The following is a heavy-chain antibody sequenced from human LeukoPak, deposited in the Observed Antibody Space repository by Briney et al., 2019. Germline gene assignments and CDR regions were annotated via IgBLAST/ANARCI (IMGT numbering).Heavy chain of an antibody. V-gene: IGHV3-7*01. Sequence: GRSLRLSCAASGFTFSSYWMSWVRQAPGKGLEWVANIKQDGSEKYYVDSVKGRFTISRDNAKNSLYLQMSSLRAEDTAVYYCARVGWTTRDGFDPGGQGTLVTVPS. CDR1: GFTFSSYW. J-gene: IGHJ5*02. D-gene: IGHD1-26*01. CDR3: ARVGWTTRDGFDP. CDR2: IKQDGSEK.